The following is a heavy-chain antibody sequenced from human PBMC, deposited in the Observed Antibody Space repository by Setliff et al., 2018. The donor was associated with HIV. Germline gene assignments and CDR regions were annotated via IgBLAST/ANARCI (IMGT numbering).Heavy chain of an antibody. CDR2: ISQSGST. Sequence: TSETLSLTCAVTGGSIRTGDWWSWVRQSPGKGLEWIGEISQSGSTNYNPSLRSRVTMSVDTSSNQFSLKLSSVTAADTAVYYCARDYYDDSYYRPGIYYYYYMDVWGRGTTVTVSS. D-gene: IGHD3-10*01. CDR1: GGSIRTGDW. J-gene: IGHJ6*03. V-gene: IGHV4-4*02. CDR3: ARDYYDDSYYRPGIYYYYYMDV.